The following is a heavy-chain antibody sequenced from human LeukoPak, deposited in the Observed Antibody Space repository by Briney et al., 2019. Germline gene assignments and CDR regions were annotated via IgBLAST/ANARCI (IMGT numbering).Heavy chain of an antibody. CDR3: ARYSGIVTTTPTVFDY. D-gene: IGHD5-12*01. CDR1: GFTFGSYA. CDR2: IRRSGDST. V-gene: IGHV3-23*01. Sequence: PGGSRRLSCEASGFTFGSYAMSWVRQAPGKGLEWVSTIRRSGDSTSYSDSVKGRISISRDNSKNTVSLRLNSLRAEDTAVYYCARYSGIVTTTPTVFDYWGQGTLVTVSS. J-gene: IGHJ4*02.